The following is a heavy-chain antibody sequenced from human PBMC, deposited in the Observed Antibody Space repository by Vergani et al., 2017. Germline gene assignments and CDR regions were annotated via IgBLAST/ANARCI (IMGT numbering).Heavy chain of an antibody. J-gene: IGHJ3*02. CDR3: ARAAPAGYSYGYDFDRDDAFDI. Sequence: EVQLVESGGGLVKPGGSLRLSCAASGFSFSSYSMNWVRQAPGKGLEWVASISGSSSYVFYRDSVEGRFTITRDNAKKSVYLQMNSLRAEDTAMYFCARAAPAGYSYGYDFDRDDAFDIWGQGTMVTVSS. V-gene: IGHV3-21*02. D-gene: IGHD5-18*01. CDR2: ISGSSSYV. CDR1: GFSFSSYS.